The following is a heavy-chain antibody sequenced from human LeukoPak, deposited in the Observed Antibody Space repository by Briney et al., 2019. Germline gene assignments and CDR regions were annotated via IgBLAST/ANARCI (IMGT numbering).Heavy chain of an antibody. CDR3: ARVRSGSSAGNYGMDV. V-gene: IGHV3-74*01. Sequence: GGSLRLSCAASGFTFSSYAMHWVRQAPGKGLVWVSRINSDGSSINYADSVKGRFTISRDNAKNTLYLQMNSLRVEDTAVYYCARVRSGSSAGNYGMDVWGQGTTVTVSS. CDR2: INSDGSSI. CDR1: GFTFSSYA. J-gene: IGHJ6*02. D-gene: IGHD1-26*01.